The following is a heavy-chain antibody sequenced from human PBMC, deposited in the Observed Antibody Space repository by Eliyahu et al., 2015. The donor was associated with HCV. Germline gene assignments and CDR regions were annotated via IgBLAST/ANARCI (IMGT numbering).Heavy chain of an antibody. CDR1: GGSISSSSYY. J-gene: IGHJ5*02. CDR2: IYYSGST. Sequence: QLQLQESGPGLVKPSETLSLTCTVSGGSISSSSYYWGWIRQPPGKGLEWIGSIYYSGSTYYNPSLKSRVTISVDTSKNQFSLKLSSVTAADTAVYYCARPGYYDSSGDEQLPNWFDPWGQGTLVTVSS. V-gene: IGHV4-39*01. CDR3: ARPGYYDSSGDEQLPNWFDP. D-gene: IGHD3-22*01.